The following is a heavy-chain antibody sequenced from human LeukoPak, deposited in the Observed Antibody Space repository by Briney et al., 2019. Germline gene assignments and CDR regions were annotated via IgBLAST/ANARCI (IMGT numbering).Heavy chain of an antibody. CDR2: INHSGST. V-gene: IGHV4-34*01. Sequence: SETLSLTCTVSGGSISNYYWSWIRQPPGKGLEWIGEINHSGSTNYNPSLKSRVTISVDTSKNQFSLKLSSVTAADTAVYYCGRNKYRGYDPRLDYWGRGPRVTVSS. D-gene: IGHD5-12*01. CDR1: GGSISNYY. CDR3: GRNKYRGYDPRLDY. J-gene: IGHJ4*02.